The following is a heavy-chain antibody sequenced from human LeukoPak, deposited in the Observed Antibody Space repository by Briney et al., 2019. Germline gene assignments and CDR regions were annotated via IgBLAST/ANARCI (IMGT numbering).Heavy chain of an antibody. V-gene: IGHV3-23*01. CDR3: AKAPDITMIVVVTYFDY. J-gene: IGHJ4*02. Sequence: GGSLRLSCAASGFTFSSYAMSWVRQAPGKGLEWVSAISGSGGSTYYADSVKGRFTISRDNSKNTLYLQMNSLRAEDTAVYYCAKAPDITMIVVVTYFDYWGQGTLVTVSP. CDR2: ISGSGGST. D-gene: IGHD3-22*01. CDR1: GFTFSSYA.